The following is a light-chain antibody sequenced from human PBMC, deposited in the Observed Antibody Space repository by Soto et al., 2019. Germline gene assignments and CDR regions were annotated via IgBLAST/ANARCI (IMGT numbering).Light chain of an antibody. J-gene: IGLJ2*01. CDR3: ASWDDRLGAGI. CDR2: SNN. V-gene: IGLV1-47*02. CDR1: SSNIGGTNY. Sequence: QSVLTQPPSASGTPGQKVFISCSGSSSNIGGTNYAYWYQQLPGAAPKLLMHSNNLRPSGVPERISGSKFGTAASLAISGLRSEDEAVYYYASWDDRLGAGIFGGGTK.